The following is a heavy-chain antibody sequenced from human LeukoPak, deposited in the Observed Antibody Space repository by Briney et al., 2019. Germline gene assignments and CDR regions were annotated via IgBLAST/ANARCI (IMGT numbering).Heavy chain of an antibody. D-gene: IGHD5-18*01. CDR3: ARAGCGYSSGWGAFDI. V-gene: IGHV1-2*02. J-gene: IGHJ3*02. Sequence: ASVKVSCKASGYTFTGYYIHWVRQAPGQGLEWMGWINPDSGGTSSAQKFQGRVTMTRDTSISTAYMELNRLRSDDTAVYYCARAGCGYSSGWGAFDIWGQGTMVTVS. CDR2: INPDSGGT. CDR1: GYTFTGYY.